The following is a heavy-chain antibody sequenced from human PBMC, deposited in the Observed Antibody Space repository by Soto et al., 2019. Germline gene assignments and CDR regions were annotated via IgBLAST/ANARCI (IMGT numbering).Heavy chain of an antibody. CDR2: ISNDGSDK. CDR3: AKSPLGYYYGMDV. Sequence: SCAASGFTFSSYGMHWVRQAPGKGLEWVAVISNDGSDKYYADSVKGRFTISRDNSKNTLYLQMNSLRAEDTAVYYCAKSPLGYYYGMDVWGQGTTVTVSS. V-gene: IGHV3-30*18. J-gene: IGHJ6*02. D-gene: IGHD1-26*01. CDR1: GFTFSSYG.